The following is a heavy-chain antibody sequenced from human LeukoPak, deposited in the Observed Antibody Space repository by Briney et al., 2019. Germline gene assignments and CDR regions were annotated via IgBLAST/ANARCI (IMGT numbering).Heavy chain of an antibody. D-gene: IGHD3-9*01. Sequence: PGGSLRLSCAASGFTFSRYWMSWVRLAPGKGLEWVANIKQDGSEKYYVDSVKGRFTISRDNANNSLYLQMNSLRAEDTAVYYCARDYDILTGEVYFDYWGQGTLVTVSS. CDR3: ARDYDILTGEVYFDY. CDR2: IKQDGSEK. V-gene: IGHV3-7*01. J-gene: IGHJ4*02. CDR1: GFTFSRYW.